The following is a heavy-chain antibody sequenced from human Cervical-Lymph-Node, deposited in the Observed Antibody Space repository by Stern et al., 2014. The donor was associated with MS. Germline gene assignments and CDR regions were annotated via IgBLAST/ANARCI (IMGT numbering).Heavy chain of an antibody. CDR2: TFSNGEK. Sequence: QVTLKESGPVLVKPTETLMLTCTVSGFSLSNARMGVSWLRQPPGQALEWLAHTFSNGEKSYSTSLKSRLTISKDTSKSQVVLTMSNMDPVDTATYFCARILYDGAYRGDYWGQGTLVTVSS. CDR3: ARILYDGAYRGDY. D-gene: IGHD3-10*01. CDR1: GFSLSNARMG. V-gene: IGHV2-26*01. J-gene: IGHJ4*02.